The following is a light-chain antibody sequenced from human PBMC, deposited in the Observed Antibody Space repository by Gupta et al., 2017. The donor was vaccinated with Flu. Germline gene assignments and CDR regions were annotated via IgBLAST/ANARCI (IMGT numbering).Light chain of an antibody. V-gene: IGLV3-9*01. CDR2: RNT. CDR1: NIETRN. Sequence: ITCGGYNIETRNVPGYTQKPGQVLLLVIYRNTTSTSGIPERFSGSTSGTTATLTISRAQAGDEDDYYCQVWDTSAYVFGTGTRVTVL. CDR3: QVWDTSAYV. J-gene: IGLJ1*01.